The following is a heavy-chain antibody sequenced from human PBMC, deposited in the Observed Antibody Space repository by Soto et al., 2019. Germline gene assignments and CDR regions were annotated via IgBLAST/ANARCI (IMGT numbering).Heavy chain of an antibody. CDR3: ARAVWFGEFLSPEAFDI. CDR2: ISTGSSYM. J-gene: IGHJ3*02. Sequence: VQLVESGGGLVKPGGSLRLSCAASGFTFSSFGMNWVRQAPGKGLEWVSSISTGSSYMYYADSVKGRFTISRDNAKSSLYLQMNSLRAEDTAVYYCARAVWFGEFLSPEAFDIWGQGTVVTVSS. V-gene: IGHV3-21*01. D-gene: IGHD3-10*01. CDR1: GFTFSSFG.